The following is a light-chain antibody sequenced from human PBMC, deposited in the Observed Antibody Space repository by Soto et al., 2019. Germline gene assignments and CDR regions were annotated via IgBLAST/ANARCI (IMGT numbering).Light chain of an antibody. V-gene: IGLV2-23*01. CDR1: SSDVGNYNL. Sequence: QSALTQPASVSGSPGQSITISCTGTSSDVGNYNLVSWFQQYPGKAPKLMIYEGSKRPAGVSDRFSGSKSGNTASLTISGLQAEDDADYPCCSFAGSRTFVFGTGTKLTVL. J-gene: IGLJ1*01. CDR2: EGS. CDR3: CSFAGSRTFV.